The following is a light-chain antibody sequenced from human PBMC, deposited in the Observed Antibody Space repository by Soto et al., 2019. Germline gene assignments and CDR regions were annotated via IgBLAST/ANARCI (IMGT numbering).Light chain of an antibody. CDR2: GAS. CDR3: HQYGSSPST. CDR1: QSITNNF. Sequence: DIVLTQSPGTLSLSPGERATLSCRASQSITNNFLAGYQQKPGQAPRLLIYGASYRATGIPDRFSGSGSGTDFTLTISRLEPEDFAVYYCHQYGSSPSTFGQGTKVEIK. V-gene: IGKV3-20*01. J-gene: IGKJ1*01.